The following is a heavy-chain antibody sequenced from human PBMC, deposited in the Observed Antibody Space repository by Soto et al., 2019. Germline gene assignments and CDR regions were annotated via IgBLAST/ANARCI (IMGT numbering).Heavy chain of an antibody. CDR3: ARSLAEGYCSITGCYTRPLYGMDV. V-gene: IGHV1-2*02. CDR1: GYTFTGYY. Sequence: QEQLVQSGAEVKKPGASVKVSCKASGYTFTGYYMHWVRQAPGQGLEWMGWINPNNGGTNYAQKFQGKGTVTRDTSTSTAYMELSRLRSDDTAVYYCARSLAEGYCSITGCYTRPLYGMDVWGQGTTVTVSS. D-gene: IGHD2-2*02. J-gene: IGHJ6*02. CDR2: INPNNGGT.